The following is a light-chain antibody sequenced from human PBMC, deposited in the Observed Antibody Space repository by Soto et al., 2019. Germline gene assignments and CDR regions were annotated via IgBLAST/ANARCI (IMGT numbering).Light chain of an antibody. CDR1: QSVDYSY. J-gene: IGKJ1*01. CDR2: GVS. Sequence: VLTQSPGTLSLSPGERATLSCRASQSVDYSYLAWYQRKPGQPPRLLIYGVSFRATGIPDRFSGSGSGTDFTLTISRLEPEDFAVYFCHQYGRLPWTFGPGTKVDIK. CDR3: HQYGRLPWT. V-gene: IGKV3-20*01.